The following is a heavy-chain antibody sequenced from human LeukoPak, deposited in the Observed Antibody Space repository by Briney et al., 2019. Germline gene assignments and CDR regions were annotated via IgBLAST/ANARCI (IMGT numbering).Heavy chain of an antibody. V-gene: IGHV3-30*02. J-gene: IGHJ5*02. CDR2: IRFDGSNK. CDR3: AKDAGQSYSPHNWFDP. CDR1: GFTFSSYG. D-gene: IGHD5-18*01. Sequence: GGSLRLSCAASGFTFSSYGLHWVRQAPGKGLEWVAFIRFDGSNKFYADSVKGRFTISRDNSKSTLYLQMNSLRAEDTAVYYCAKDAGQSYSPHNWFDPWGQGTLVTVSS.